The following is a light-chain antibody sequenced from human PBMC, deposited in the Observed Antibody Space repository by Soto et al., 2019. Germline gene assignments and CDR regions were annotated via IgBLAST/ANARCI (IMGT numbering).Light chain of an antibody. J-gene: IGLJ2*01. V-gene: IGLV1-51*01. CDR1: SSNIANNY. Sequence: QSVLTQPPSVSGAPEQKVTISCSGGSSNIANNYVSWYQQFPGTAPKLLIYDNNKRPSGIPDRFSGSKSGTSATLGITGLQTGDEADYYCGAWDSSLSAGVFGGGTKVTVL. CDR2: DNN. CDR3: GAWDSSLSAGV.